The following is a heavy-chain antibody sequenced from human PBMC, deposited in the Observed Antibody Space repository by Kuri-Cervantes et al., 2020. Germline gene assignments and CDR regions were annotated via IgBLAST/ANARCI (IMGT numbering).Heavy chain of an antibody. CDR3: ARDQTTGWFDY. Sequence: SETLSLTCAVSGGSISSGGYSWSWIRQPPGKGLEWIGYIYHSGSTYYNPSLKSRVTISVDRSKNQFSLKLSSVTAADTAVYYCARDQTTGWFDYWGQGTLVTVSS. CDR2: IYHSGST. J-gene: IGHJ4*02. CDR1: GGSISSGGYS. V-gene: IGHV4-30-2*01. D-gene: IGHD4-17*01.